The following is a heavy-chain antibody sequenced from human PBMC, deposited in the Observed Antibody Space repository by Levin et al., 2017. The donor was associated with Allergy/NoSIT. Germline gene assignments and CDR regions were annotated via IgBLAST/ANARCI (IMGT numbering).Heavy chain of an antibody. CDR2: IKQDGSET. CDR1: GFAFSNFW. J-gene: IGHJ4*02. D-gene: IGHD3-22*01. V-gene: IGHV3-7*01. Sequence: GGSLRLSCAASGFAFSNFWMTWVRQAPGKGLEWVANIKQDGSETYYVDSVEGRFTISRDNAKNSLYLQMNSLRAEDTAVYYCARYRTGGYQRGAYYFDYWGQGTLVTVSS. CDR3: ARYRTGGYQRGAYYFDY.